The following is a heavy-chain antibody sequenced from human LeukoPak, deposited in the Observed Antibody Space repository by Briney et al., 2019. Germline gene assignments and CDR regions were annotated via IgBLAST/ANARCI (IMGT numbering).Heavy chain of an antibody. V-gene: IGHV3-7*03. CDR3: ARDLRFSIAMIRGQATPIGWFDP. J-gene: IGHJ5*02. Sequence: HPGGSLRLSCAASGFTFSSYWMSWVRQAPGKGLEWVANIKQDGSEKYYVDSVKGRFTISRDNAKKSLYLQMNSLRAEDTALYYCARDLRFSIAMIRGQATPIGWFDPWGQGTLVTVSS. CDR2: IKQDGSEK. CDR1: GFTFSSYW. D-gene: IGHD3-10*01.